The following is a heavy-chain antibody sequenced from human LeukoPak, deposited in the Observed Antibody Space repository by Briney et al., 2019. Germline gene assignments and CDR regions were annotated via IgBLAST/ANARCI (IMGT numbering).Heavy chain of an antibody. V-gene: IGHV3-23*01. D-gene: IGHD2-2*01. CDR3: AKDACLNPTVVVPAASDY. J-gene: IGHJ4*02. CDR2: ISGSGGST. CDR1: GFTFSSYA. Sequence: GGSLRLSCAASGFTFSSYAMSWVRQAPGKGLEWVSAISGSGGSTYYADSVKGRFTISRDNSKNTLYLQMNSLRVEDTAVYYCAKDACLNPTVVVPAASDYWGQGTLVTVSS.